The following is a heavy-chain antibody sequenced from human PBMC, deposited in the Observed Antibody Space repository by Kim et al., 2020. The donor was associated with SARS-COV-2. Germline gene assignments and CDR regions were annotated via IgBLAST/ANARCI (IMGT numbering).Heavy chain of an antibody. CDR1: GFTFGAYS. D-gene: IGHD3-16*01. J-gene: IGHJ3*02. CDR2: ISWNGGDI. CDR3: AKSPGWVQAFDI. V-gene: IGHV3-9*01. Sequence: GGPLRLSCAASGFTFGAYSMHWVRQAPGKGLEWVSGISWNGGDIAYGDSVKGRFTISRDNAKNSLYLQMNSLRAEDTALYYCAKSPGWVQAFDIWGQGTMATVSS.